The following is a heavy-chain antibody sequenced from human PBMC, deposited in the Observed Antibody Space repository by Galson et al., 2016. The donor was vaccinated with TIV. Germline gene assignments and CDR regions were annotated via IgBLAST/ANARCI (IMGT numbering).Heavy chain of an antibody. V-gene: IGHV1-46*01. J-gene: IGHJ3*02. CDR3: AREGSTGRKSPFDI. D-gene: IGHD1-1*01. Sequence: SVKVSCKASGYTFITYYVYWIRQAPGQGPEWVGVINPSGGSTTYAEKFQGRVTITRDTSISTVHMELRSLTSDDTALYFCAREGSTGRKSPFDIWGQGTMVTVSS. CDR2: INPSGGST. CDR1: GYTFITYY.